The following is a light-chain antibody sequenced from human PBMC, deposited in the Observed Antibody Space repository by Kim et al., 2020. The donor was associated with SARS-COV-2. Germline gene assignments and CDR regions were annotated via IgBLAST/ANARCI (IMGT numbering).Light chain of an antibody. CDR3: AAWDDSLNGPV. CDR1: SSNIGSNT. V-gene: IGLV1-44*01. Sequence: GQRVTISCSGSSSNIGSNTVNWYQQRPGTAPKLLIYSNNQRPSVVPDRFSGSKSGTSASLAISGLQSEDEADYYCAAWDDSLNGPVFGGGTQLTVL. J-gene: IGLJ2*01. CDR2: SNN.